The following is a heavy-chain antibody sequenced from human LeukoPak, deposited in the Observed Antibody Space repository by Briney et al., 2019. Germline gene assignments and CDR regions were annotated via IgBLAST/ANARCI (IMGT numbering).Heavy chain of an antibody. V-gene: IGHV3-23*01. D-gene: IGHD1-26*01. J-gene: IGHJ4*02. CDR3: AKGSRGSYDY. Sequence: GGSLRLSCAASGFTLNSYAMTWVRQAQEKGLKWVSSIIDSGISTYYGDSVKGRFTISRDNSKNTLYLQMNSLRAEDTAVYYCAKGSRGSYDYWGQGTLVTVSS. CDR2: IIDSGIST. CDR1: GFTLNSYA.